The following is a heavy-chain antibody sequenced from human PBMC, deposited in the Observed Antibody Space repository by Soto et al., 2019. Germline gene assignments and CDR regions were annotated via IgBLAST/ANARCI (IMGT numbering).Heavy chain of an antibody. J-gene: IGHJ6*02. CDR1: GGSISSSNW. CDR3: ARDSGAAAATSGGYSGMDV. V-gene: IGHV4-4*02. CDR2: IYHSGST. Sequence: PSETLSLTCAVSGGSISSSNWWSWVRQPPGKGLEWIGEIYHSGSTNYNPSLKSRVTISVDKSKNQFSLKLSSVTAADTAVYYCARDSGAAAATSGGYSGMDVWGQGTTVTVYS. D-gene: IGHD6-13*01.